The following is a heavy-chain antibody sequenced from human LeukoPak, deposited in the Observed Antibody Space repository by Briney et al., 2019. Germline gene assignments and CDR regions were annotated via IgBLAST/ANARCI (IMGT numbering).Heavy chain of an antibody. CDR3: ARVQNMGTYDY. CDR1: GFIFSNYA. V-gene: IGHV3-64*01. Sequence: GGSLRLSCAASGFIFSNYATHWVRQAPGKGLEYVSAISSDGYSTFYANSVKGRLTISRDNSKSTLYLQMGSLRAEDMAVYHCARVQNMGTYDYWGQGTLVTVSS. CDR2: ISSDGYST. J-gene: IGHJ4*02.